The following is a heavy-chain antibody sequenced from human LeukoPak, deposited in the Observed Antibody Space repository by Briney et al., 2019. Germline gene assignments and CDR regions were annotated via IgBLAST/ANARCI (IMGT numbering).Heavy chain of an antibody. CDR2: IYYSGST. Sequence: SKTLSLTCTVTGASSSSSSYYWGWIRQPPGKGLEWIGSIYYSGSTYYNPSLKSRVTISVDTSKNQFSLKLSSVTAADTAVYYCARDSAYYDILTGYYFDYWGQGTLVTVSS. D-gene: IGHD3-9*01. CDR1: GASSSSSSYY. CDR3: ARDSAYYDILTGYYFDY. V-gene: IGHV4-39*07. J-gene: IGHJ4*02.